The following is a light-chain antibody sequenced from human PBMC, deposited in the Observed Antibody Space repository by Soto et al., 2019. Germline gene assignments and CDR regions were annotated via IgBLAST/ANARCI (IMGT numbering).Light chain of an antibody. Sequence: EIVMTQSPATLSVSPGERATLSCRASQCVSSNLAWYQQKPGQAPRLLIYGASTRATGIPARFSGSGSGTEFTLTISSLQSEDFAVYYCQQYNNGPPWTFGQGTKVEIK. V-gene: IGKV3-15*01. CDR2: GAS. CDR3: QQYNNGPPWT. J-gene: IGKJ1*01. CDR1: QCVSSN.